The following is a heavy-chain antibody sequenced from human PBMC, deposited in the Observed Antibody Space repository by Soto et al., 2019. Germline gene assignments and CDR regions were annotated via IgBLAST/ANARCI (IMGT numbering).Heavy chain of an antibody. Sequence: QLQLQESGPGLVKPSETLSLTCTVSGGSISSSSYYWGWIRQPPGKGLEWIGSIYYSGSTYYNPSLKSRVTISVDTSKNQFSLKRSSVTAADTAVYYCASLWTVAGIDYYYGMDVWGQVTTVTVSS. D-gene: IGHD6-19*01. J-gene: IGHJ6*02. CDR1: GGSISSSSYY. CDR2: IYYSGST. V-gene: IGHV4-39*01. CDR3: ASLWTVAGIDYYYGMDV.